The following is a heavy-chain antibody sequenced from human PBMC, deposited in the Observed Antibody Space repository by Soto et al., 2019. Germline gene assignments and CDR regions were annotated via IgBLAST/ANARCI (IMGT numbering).Heavy chain of an antibody. V-gene: IGHV4-39*01. D-gene: IGHD2-15*01. Sequence: SETLSLTCTVSGVSISSSSYYWGWIRQPPGKGLEWIGSIYYSGSTYYNPSLKSRVTISVDTSKNQFSLKLSSVAAADTAVYYCARGSLRRRYCSGGSCYSGYGMDVWGQGTTVTVSS. CDR3: ARGSLRRRYCSGGSCYSGYGMDV. CDR2: IYYSGST. CDR1: GVSISSSSYY. J-gene: IGHJ6*02.